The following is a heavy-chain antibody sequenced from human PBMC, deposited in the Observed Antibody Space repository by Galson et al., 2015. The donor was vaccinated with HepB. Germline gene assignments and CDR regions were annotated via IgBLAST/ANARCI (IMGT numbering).Heavy chain of an antibody. CDR2: ISYDGTNK. Sequence: SLRLSCAASGFTFNNHAMHWARQAPGQGLEWVAVISYDGTNKYYADSVKGRFTIARDNSKSTLYLQMNSLRVEDTAVYYCATRVVTAHLPDNWGQGTLVTVSS. J-gene: IGHJ4*02. V-gene: IGHV3-30-3*01. CDR1: GFTFNNHA. CDR3: ATRVVTAHLPDN. D-gene: IGHD2-21*02.